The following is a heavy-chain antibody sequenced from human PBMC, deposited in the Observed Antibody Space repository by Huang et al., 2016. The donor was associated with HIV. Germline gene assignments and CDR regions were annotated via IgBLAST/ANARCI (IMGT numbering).Heavy chain of an antibody. J-gene: IGHJ4*02. CDR1: GDFISSTNYY. V-gene: IGHV4-39*01. Sequence: QLQLQESGPGQVKPSETLSLTCTVPGDFISSTNYYGGGIRQSPGKGLEWVGSVYQSGSTNYNPSLKSRVTLSVDTARNQFSRRLNSVTAADTAVYYCASQHIGAAATWFWGRGTQVAVSS. D-gene: IGHD6-13*01. CDR3: ASQHIGAAATWF. CDR2: VYQSGST.